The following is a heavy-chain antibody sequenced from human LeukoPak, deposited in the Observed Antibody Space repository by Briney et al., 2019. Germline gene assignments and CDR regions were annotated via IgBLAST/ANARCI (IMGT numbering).Heavy chain of an antibody. J-gene: IGHJ4*02. CDR2: ISYDGSNK. Sequence: GGSLRLSCAASGFTFSSYAMHWVRQAPGKGLEWAAVISYDGSNKYYADSVKGRFTISRDNSKNTLYLQMNSLRAEDTAVYYCARDGSYYGSGSFFDYWGQGTLVTVSS. V-gene: IGHV3-30-3*01. CDR3: ARDGSYYGSGSFFDY. CDR1: GFTFSSYA. D-gene: IGHD3-10*01.